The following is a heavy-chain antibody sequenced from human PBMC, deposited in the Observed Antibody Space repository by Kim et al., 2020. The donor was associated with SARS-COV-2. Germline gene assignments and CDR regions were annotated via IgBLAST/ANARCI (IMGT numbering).Heavy chain of an antibody. J-gene: IGHJ3*02. CDR2: IKSDGSIT. CDR3: ARDNPHMSYAFDI. CDR1: GFTFSSYW. D-gene: IGHD1-26*01. Sequence: GGSLRLSCAASGFTFSSYWMHWVRQAPGKGLVWVSRIKSDGSITNYADSVNGRFTISRENAKNSLYLQMNSLRAGDTAVYYCARDNPHMSYAFDIWGQGTMVTVSS. V-gene: IGHV3-74*01.